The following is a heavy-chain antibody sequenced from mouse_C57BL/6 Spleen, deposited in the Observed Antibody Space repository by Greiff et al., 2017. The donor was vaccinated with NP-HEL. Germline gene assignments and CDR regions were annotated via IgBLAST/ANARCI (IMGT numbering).Heavy chain of an antibody. CDR3: TRETTVADFDY. Sequence: EVKLVESGEGLVKPGGSLKLSCAASGFTFSSYAMSWVRQTPEKRLEWVAYISSGGDYIYYADTVKGRFTISSDNARNTLYLQISSLNSEDTAMYYCTRETTVADFDYWGQGTTLTVSS. V-gene: IGHV5-9-1*02. CDR2: ISSGGDYI. J-gene: IGHJ2*01. D-gene: IGHD1-1*01. CDR1: GFTFSSYA.